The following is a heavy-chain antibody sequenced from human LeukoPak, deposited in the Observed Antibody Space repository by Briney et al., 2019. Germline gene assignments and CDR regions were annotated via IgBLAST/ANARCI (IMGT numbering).Heavy chain of an antibody. V-gene: IGHV1-2*02. Sequence: PKASVKVSCKASGYTFTGYYMHWVRQAPGQGLEWMGWINPNSGGTNYAQKLQGSVTMTRDTSISTAYMELSRLRSDDTAVYYCARGRLPSTGMIQHWGQGTLVTVSS. CDR1: GYTFTGYY. CDR2: INPNSGGT. J-gene: IGHJ1*01. CDR3: ARGRLPSTGMIQH. D-gene: IGHD1-1*01.